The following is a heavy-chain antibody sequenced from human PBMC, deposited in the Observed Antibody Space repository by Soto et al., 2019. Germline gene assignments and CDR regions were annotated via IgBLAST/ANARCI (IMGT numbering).Heavy chain of an antibody. CDR3: AKDLRLTTITTVGY. Sequence: QVQLVESGGGVVQPGRSLRLSCAASGFIFSTYGMHWVRQAPGKGLEWLSVISYDGNNKYYADSVKGRFTISRDNSKNPLWLQMDSLRTEETAVYYCAKDLRLTTITTVGYCGQGTLVTVSS. CDR2: ISYDGNNK. D-gene: IGHD4-17*01. V-gene: IGHV3-30*18. CDR1: GFIFSTYG. J-gene: IGHJ4*02.